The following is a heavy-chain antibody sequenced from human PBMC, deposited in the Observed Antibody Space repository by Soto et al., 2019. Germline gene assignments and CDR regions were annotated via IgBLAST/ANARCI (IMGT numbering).Heavy chain of an antibody. CDR3: ANGDYYDFWSGP. CDR1: GFTFSSYA. V-gene: IGHV3-23*01. J-gene: IGHJ4*02. D-gene: IGHD3-3*01. CDR2: ISGSGGST. Sequence: GGSMGLSCAASGFTFSSYAMSWVRQAPGKGLEWVSAISGSGGSTYYADSVKGRFTISRDNSKNTLYLQMNSLRAEDTAVYYCANGDYYDFWSGPWGQGTLVTVSS.